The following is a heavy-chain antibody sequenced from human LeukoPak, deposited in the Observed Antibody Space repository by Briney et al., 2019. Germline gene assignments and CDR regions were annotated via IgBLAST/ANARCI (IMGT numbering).Heavy chain of an antibody. CDR1: GFTFSSYG. CDR3: ARESLPIFRHFDY. D-gene: IGHD3-9*01. CDR2: ISHDGTKN. J-gene: IGHJ4*02. V-gene: IGHV3-30*03. Sequence: GGSLRLSCAVSGFTFSSYGIHWVRQAPGEGLEWVTFISHDGTKNYYADSVKGRFTVSRDNSKNTLYLQMNSLRAEDTAVYYCARESLPIFRHFDYWGQGTLVTVSS.